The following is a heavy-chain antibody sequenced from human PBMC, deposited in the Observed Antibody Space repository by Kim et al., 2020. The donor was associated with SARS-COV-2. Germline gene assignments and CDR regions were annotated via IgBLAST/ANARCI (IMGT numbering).Heavy chain of an antibody. D-gene: IGHD6-19*01. J-gene: IGHJ4*02. CDR1: GYTFTSYA. Sequence: ASVKVSCKASGYTFTSYAMHWVRQAPGQRLEWMGWINAGNGNTKYSQKFQGRVTITRDTSASTAYMELSSLRSEDTAVYYCARWDSSGWSLFDYWGQGTLVTVSS. CDR3: ARWDSSGWSLFDY. CDR2: INAGNGNT. V-gene: IGHV1-3*01.